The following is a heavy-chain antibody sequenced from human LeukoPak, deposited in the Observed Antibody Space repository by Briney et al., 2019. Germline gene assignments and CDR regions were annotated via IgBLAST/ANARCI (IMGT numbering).Heavy chain of an antibody. CDR3: ARHYYDSSGYSDFAFDI. Sequence: PSETLSLTCTVSGGSISSSSYYWVWLRQPPGKGLECIGSIYYSGSTYYNSSLKSRVTISVDTSKNQFSLKLSSVTAADTAVYYCARHYYDSSGYSDFAFDIWGQGTMVTVSS. V-gene: IGHV4-39*01. CDR2: IYYSGST. D-gene: IGHD3-22*01. J-gene: IGHJ3*02. CDR1: GGSISSSSYY.